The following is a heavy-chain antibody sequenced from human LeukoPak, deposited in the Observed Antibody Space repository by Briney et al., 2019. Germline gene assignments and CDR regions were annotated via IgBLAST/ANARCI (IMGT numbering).Heavy chain of an antibody. CDR1: GGSISSYY. CDR3: ARGSYYYDSSGYYYDYFDY. CDR2: IYTSGST. J-gene: IGHJ4*02. D-gene: IGHD3-22*01. Sequence: SETLSLTCTVPGGSISSYYWSWIRQPAGKGLEWIGRIYTSGSTNYNPSLKSRVTMSVDTSKNQFSLKLSSVTAADTAVYYCARGSYYYDSSGYYYDYFDYWGQGTLVTVSS. V-gene: IGHV4-4*07.